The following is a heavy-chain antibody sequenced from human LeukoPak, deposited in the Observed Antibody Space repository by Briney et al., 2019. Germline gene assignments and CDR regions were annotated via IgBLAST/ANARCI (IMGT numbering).Heavy chain of an antibody. D-gene: IGHD5-12*01. CDR3: ARVGRSGYTKDY. Sequence: GESLKISCKGSGFNFTAYWIAWVRQMPGKGLEWMGISHPINSDTKYSPSFQGQVTISADKSSSTAYLQWSSLKASDTAMYYCARVGRSGYTKDYWGQGTLVTVAS. CDR1: GFNFTAYW. CDR2: SHPINSDT. J-gene: IGHJ4*02. V-gene: IGHV5-51*01.